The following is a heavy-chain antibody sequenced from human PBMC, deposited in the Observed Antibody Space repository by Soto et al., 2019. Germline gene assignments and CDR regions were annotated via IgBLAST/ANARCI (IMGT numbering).Heavy chain of an antibody. J-gene: IGHJ4*02. D-gene: IGHD1-26*01. CDR2: IGGSGGSI. CDR1: GFTFITFS. CDR3: ARDLAWAFDS. Sequence: PGWSLRLACASSGFTFITFSMNWVRQAPGKGLEWLSYIGGSGGSISYADSVKGRFTISRDNGKNTLYLQMSSLRDEDTAVYYCARDLAWAFDSWGQGALVTVSS. V-gene: IGHV3-48*02.